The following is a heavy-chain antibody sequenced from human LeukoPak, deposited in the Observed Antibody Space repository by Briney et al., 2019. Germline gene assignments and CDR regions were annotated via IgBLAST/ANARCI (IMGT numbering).Heavy chain of an antibody. D-gene: IGHD2-2*01. J-gene: IGHJ3*02. Sequence: PGGSLRLSCAASGFTFSSYGMHWVRQASGKGLEWVAFIRYDGSNKYYADSVKGRFTISRDNSKNTLYLQMNSLRAEDTAVYYCAKGLEGVAVVVPADQYAFDIWGQGTMVTVSS. V-gene: IGHV3-30*02. CDR1: GFTFSSYG. CDR2: IRYDGSNK. CDR3: AKGLEGVAVVVPADQYAFDI.